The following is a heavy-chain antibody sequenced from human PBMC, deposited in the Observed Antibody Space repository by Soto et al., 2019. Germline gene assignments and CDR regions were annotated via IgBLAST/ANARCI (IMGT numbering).Heavy chain of an antibody. D-gene: IGHD3-3*01. CDR2: INHSGST. V-gene: IGHV4-34*01. Sequence: SETMSLTCAFYGGSFWVYYWAWIRQPTRKGLEWIGEINHSGSTNYNPSLKSRVTISVDTSKNQFSLKLSSVTAADTAVYYCARVPRRDITIFGVVINPFDYWGQGTLVTVSS. CDR3: ARVPRRDITIFGVVINPFDY. J-gene: IGHJ4*02. CDR1: GGSFWVYY.